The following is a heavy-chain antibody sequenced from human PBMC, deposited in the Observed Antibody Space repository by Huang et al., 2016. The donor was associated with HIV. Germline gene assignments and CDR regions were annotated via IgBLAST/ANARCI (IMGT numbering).Heavy chain of an antibody. Sequence: QLVQSGAEVKKPGASVKLSCKASGYTFTSQYLNWVRQAPGQGLEWMGIIDPSGTTTSYAQKFQGRVTMTRDTSTTTFDMELSSLRSEDTAFYYCATRGPSITIFGVGAFDIWGQGTMVTVSS. D-gene: IGHD3-3*01. CDR3: ATRGPSITIFGVGAFDI. J-gene: IGHJ3*02. CDR2: IDPSGTTT. CDR1: GYTFTSQY. V-gene: IGHV1-46*01.